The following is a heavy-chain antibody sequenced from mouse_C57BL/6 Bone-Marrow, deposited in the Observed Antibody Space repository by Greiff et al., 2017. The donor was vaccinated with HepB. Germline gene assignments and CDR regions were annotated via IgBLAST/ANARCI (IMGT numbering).Heavy chain of an antibody. CDR3: ARDSNDVGRYFEV. J-gene: IGHJ1*03. CDR2: ISSGSSTI. Sequence: DVKLVESGGGLVKPGGSLKLSCAASGFTFSDYGMHWVRQAPEKGLEWVAYISSGSSTIYYADTVKGRFTISRDNAKNTLFLQMTSLRSEDTAMDYCARDSNDVGRYFEVWGTGTTVTVAS. D-gene: IGHD2-12*01. CDR1: GFTFSDYG. V-gene: IGHV5-17*01.